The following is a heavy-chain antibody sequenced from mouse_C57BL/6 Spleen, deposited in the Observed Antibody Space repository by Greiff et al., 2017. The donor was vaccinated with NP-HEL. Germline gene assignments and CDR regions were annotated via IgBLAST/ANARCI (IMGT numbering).Heavy chain of an antibody. Sequence: DVMLVESGGGLVQPGGSLSLSCAASGFTFTDYYMSWVRQPPGKALEWLGFIRNKANGYTTEYSASVKGRFTISRDNSQSILYLQMNALRAEDSATYYCARIYYYGSSSFDYWGQGTTLTVSS. CDR2: IRNKANGYTT. D-gene: IGHD1-1*01. CDR3: ARIYYYGSSSFDY. V-gene: IGHV7-3*01. J-gene: IGHJ2*01. CDR1: GFTFTDYY.